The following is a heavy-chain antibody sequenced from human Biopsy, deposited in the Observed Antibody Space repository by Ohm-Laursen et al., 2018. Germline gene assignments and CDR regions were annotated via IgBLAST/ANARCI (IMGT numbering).Heavy chain of an antibody. J-gene: IGHJ4*02. CDR1: GASVTSGSYY. V-gene: IGHV4-61*01. Sequence: TLSLTCTVSGASVTSGSYYWSWIRQPPGKGLEWLGYISNIGSTNYNPSLKSRVTISVDTSKNHFSLKLTYVTAADTAVYYCARESALAGDFDSWGQGTLVTVSS. D-gene: IGHD6-19*01. CDR2: ISNIGST. CDR3: ARESALAGDFDS.